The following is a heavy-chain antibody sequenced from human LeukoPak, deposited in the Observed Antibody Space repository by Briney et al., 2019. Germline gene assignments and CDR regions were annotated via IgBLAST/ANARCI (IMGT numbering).Heavy chain of an antibody. D-gene: IGHD3-10*01. V-gene: IGHV3-23*01. Sequence: GGSLRLSCAASGFTFNNYGMSWVRQAPGKGLEWVSAISGSGANTYYADSVKGRSTISRDNSKNTLYLQMNSLRAEDTAVYYCAKDLARVLLWFGPDYWGQGTLVTVSS. CDR2: ISGSGANT. CDR1: GFTFNNYG. CDR3: AKDLARVLLWFGPDY. J-gene: IGHJ4*02.